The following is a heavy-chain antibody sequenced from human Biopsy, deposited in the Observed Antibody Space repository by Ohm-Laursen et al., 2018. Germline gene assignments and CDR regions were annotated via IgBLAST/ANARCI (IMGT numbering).Heavy chain of an antibody. CDR3: ARVGAGAPSIDYFDY. D-gene: IGHD1-26*01. Sequence: TLSLTWTVSGGSISSFFWSWIRQPPGKGLEWIGYIYYSGSTNYNPSLRSRVTISVDRSKNQFSLELSSVTAADTAVYYCARVGAGAPSIDYFDYWGQGALVTVSS. CDR1: GGSISSFF. J-gene: IGHJ4*02. V-gene: IGHV4-59*01. CDR2: IYYSGST.